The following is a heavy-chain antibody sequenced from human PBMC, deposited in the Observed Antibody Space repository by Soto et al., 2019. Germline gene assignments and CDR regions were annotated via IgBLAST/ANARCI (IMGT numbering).Heavy chain of an antibody. D-gene: IGHD2-15*01. J-gene: IGHJ4*02. V-gene: IGHV4-30-4*01. CDR1: GGSISSGDYY. CDR3: ARARGARYFDY. CDR2: IYYSGST. Sequence: QVQLQESGPGLVKPSQTLSLTCTVSGGSISSGDYYWSWIRQPPGKGLEWIGYIYYSGSTSYNPSLKSRVTISGDTSKHQFSLKLSSVTAADTAVYYCARARGARYFDYWGQGTLVTVSS.